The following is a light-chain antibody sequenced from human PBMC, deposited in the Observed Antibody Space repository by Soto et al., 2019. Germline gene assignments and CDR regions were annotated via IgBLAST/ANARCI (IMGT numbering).Light chain of an antibody. V-gene: IGLV1-40*01. CDR1: SSNIGADYH. CDR2: GNS. CDR3: QSYDSSLSGNWV. J-gene: IGLJ3*02. Sequence: QLVLTQPPSVSGAPGQRVTISCTGSSSNIGADYHVHWYQQLPGTAPKLLIYGNSNRPSGVPDRFSGSKSGTSASLAITGLQAEDEADYYCQSYDSSLSGNWVFGGGTKVTVL.